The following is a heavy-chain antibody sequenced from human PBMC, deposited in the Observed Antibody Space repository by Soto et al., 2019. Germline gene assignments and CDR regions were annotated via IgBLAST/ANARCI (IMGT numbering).Heavy chain of an antibody. V-gene: IGHV3-30-3*01. J-gene: IGHJ4*02. D-gene: IGHD3-22*01. CDR2: ISDDGSNK. CDR3: AGDGPPSGYYPLYCDY. CDR1: GFTFSSYA. Sequence: QVQLVESGGGVVQPGRSLRLSCAASGFTFSSYAMHWVRQAPGKGLEWVAVISDDGSNKYYADSVKGRFTLSGDNYKNALYLQMNGLRAEDTAVYYCAGDGPPSGYYPLYCDYWGQGTLVTVSS.